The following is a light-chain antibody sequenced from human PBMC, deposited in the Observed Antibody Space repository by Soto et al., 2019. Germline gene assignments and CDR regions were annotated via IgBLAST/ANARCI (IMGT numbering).Light chain of an antibody. J-gene: IGKJ1*01. CDR1: QSLLHSNGCNY. V-gene: IGKV2-28*01. CDR2: LGS. CDR3: MQALQTPVT. Sequence: DIVMSQSPLSLPVTPGEPDSISCRSSQSLLHSNGCNYLDWYLQKPGQSPQLLIYLGSNRASGVPDRFSGSGSGTDFTLKISRVEAEDVGVYYCMQALQTPVTFGQGTKVEIK.